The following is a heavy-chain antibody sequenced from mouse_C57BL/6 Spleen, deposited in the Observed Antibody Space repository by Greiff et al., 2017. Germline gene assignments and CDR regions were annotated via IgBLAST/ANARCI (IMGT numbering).Heavy chain of an antibody. CDR1: GFTFSSYA. D-gene: IGHD2-3*01. CDR2: ISDGGSYT. V-gene: IGHV5-4*01. CDR3: ARRGLGYDGYFLYYFDY. Sequence: EVQLVESGGGLVKPGGSLKLSCAASGFTFSSYAMSWVRQTPEKRLEWVATISDGGSYTYYPDNVKGRFTISRDNAKNNLYLQMSHLKSEDTAMYYCARRGLGYDGYFLYYFDYWGQGTTLTVSS. J-gene: IGHJ2*01.